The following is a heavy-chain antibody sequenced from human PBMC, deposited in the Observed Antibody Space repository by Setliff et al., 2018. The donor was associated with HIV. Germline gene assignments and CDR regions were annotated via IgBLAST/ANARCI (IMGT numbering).Heavy chain of an antibody. CDR2: SIPLFGTT. CDR1: GYTFTNYH. Sequence: SVKVSCKASGYTFTNYHMHWVRQAPGQGLEWMGGSIPLFGTTNYAQKFQGRVTLTTDESTSTAYVELSSLRSEDTAVYYCARSHGSGHTAMLRPDAFDIWGQGTMVTVSS. D-gene: IGHD3-10*01. CDR3: ARSHGSGHTAMLRPDAFDI. J-gene: IGHJ3*02. V-gene: IGHV1-69*05.